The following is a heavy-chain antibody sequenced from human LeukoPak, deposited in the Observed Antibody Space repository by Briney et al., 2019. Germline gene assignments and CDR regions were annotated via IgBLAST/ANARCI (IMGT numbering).Heavy chain of an antibody. Sequence: ASVKVSCKASGYTFTGYYMHWVRQAPGQGLEWMGWINPNSGGTNYAQKFQGRVTMTRDTSISTAYMELSRLRSDDTAVYYCAREVPYSSSEYDAFDIWGQGTMVTVSS. V-gene: IGHV1-2*02. D-gene: IGHD6-6*01. CDR2: INPNSGGT. J-gene: IGHJ3*02. CDR1: GYTFTGYY. CDR3: AREVPYSSSEYDAFDI.